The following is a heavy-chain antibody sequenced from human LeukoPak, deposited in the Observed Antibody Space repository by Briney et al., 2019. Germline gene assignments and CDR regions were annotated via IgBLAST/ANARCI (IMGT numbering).Heavy chain of an antibody. V-gene: IGHV4-4*02. J-gene: IGHJ3*02. CDR1: GGSISSSNW. D-gene: IGHD6-13*01. CDR3: ASLGAAAGTYDAFDI. CDR2: IYHSGST. Sequence: PSETLSLTCAVSGGSISSSNWWSWVRQPPGKGLEWIGEIYHSGSTNYNPSLKSRVTISVDKSKNQFSLKLSSVTAADTAVYYCASLGAAAGTYDAFDIWGQGQWSPSLQ.